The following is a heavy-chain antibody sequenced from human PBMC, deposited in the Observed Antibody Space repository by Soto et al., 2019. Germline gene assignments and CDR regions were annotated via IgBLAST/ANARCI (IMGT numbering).Heavy chain of an antibody. CDR2: IYYSGST. CDR1: GGSLSSYY. D-gene: IGHD2-2*01. CDR3: ARQSCSSTSCYSWVSWFDP. V-gene: IGHV4-59*08. Sequence: SETLSLTCTVSGGSLSSYYLSWIRQPPGKGLEWIGYIYYSGSTKYNPSLKSRVTISVDTSKNQLSLKLSSVTAADTAVYYCARQSCSSTSCYSWVSWFDPWGQGTLVTVSS. J-gene: IGHJ5*02.